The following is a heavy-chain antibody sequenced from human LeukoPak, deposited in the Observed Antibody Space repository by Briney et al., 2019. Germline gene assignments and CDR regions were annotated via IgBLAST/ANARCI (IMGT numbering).Heavy chain of an antibody. CDR3: ASAVGGYGGYTFDY. D-gene: IGHD5-12*01. Sequence: ASVKVSCTASGGTFSSYAISWVRQAPGQGLEWMGRIIPLLGIANYAQKFQGRVTIATDKSTSTAYMELSSLRSEDTAVYYCASAVGGYGGYTFDYWGQGTLVTVSS. V-gene: IGHV1-69*04. CDR2: IIPLLGIA. J-gene: IGHJ4*02. CDR1: GGTFSSYA.